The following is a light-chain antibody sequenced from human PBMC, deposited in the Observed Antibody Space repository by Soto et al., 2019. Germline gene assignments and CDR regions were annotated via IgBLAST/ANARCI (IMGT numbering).Light chain of an antibody. J-gene: IGLJ1*01. CDR2: DVT. CDR3: SSYTSISTYV. Sequence: QSVLTQPASVSGSPGQSITISCTGTSSDVGGYNFVSWYQQHPDKAPKLMIYDVTNRPSGVSNRFSGSKSGNTASLTISGLQAEAEADYYCSSYTSISTYVFGTGTKLTV. CDR1: SSDVGGYNF. V-gene: IGLV2-14*01.